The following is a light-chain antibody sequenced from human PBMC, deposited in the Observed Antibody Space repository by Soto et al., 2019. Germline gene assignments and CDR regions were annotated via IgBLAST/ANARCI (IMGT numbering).Light chain of an antibody. J-gene: IGKJ5*01. CDR1: QSVSIH. CDR2: DTS. V-gene: IGKV3-15*01. CDR3: QQYSNWPPIN. Sequence: ETVMTQSPGTLSVSLVERAKLSCSSSQSVSIHLAWYQPTPGQAPRLLIYDTSTRATGIPARFSGSGSGTEFTLTIRSLQSEDFAVYYCQQYSNWPPINCGQGTRREI.